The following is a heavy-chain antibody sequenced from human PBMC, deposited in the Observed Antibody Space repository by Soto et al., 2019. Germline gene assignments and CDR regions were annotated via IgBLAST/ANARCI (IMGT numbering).Heavy chain of an antibody. Sequence: GASVKVSCKASGYTFTSYGISWVRQAPGQGLEWMGWINPNSGGTNYAQKFQGWVTMTRDTSISTAYMELSRLRSDDTAVYYCARSRGPTTVVFDYWGQGTLVTVSS. J-gene: IGHJ4*02. V-gene: IGHV1-2*04. D-gene: IGHD4-17*01. CDR3: ARSRGPTTVVFDY. CDR1: GYTFTSYG. CDR2: INPNSGGT.